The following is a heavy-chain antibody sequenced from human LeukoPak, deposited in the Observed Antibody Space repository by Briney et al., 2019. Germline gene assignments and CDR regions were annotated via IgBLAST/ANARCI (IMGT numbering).Heavy chain of an antibody. J-gene: IGHJ4*02. D-gene: IGHD5-18*01. CDR1: GYTFTSYG. CDR2: ISAYNGNT. CDR3: ARDLRVHTANPYFDY. Sequence: GASVKVSCKASGYTFTSYGISWVRQAPGQGLEWMGRISAYNGNTNYAQKLQGRVTMTTDTSTGIAYMELRSLRSDDTAVYYCARDLRVHTANPYFDYWGQGTLVTVSS. V-gene: IGHV1-18*01.